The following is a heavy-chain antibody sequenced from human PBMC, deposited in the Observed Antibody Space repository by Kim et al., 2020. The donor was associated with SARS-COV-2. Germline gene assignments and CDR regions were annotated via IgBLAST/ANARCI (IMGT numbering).Heavy chain of an antibody. D-gene: IGHD6-19*01. Sequence: KFQGRVTITADESTGTAYMELSSLRSEDTAVYYCARAGYSSGWVNYYGMDVWGQGTTVTVSS. CDR3: ARAGYSSGWVNYYGMDV. V-gene: IGHV1-69*01. J-gene: IGHJ6*02.